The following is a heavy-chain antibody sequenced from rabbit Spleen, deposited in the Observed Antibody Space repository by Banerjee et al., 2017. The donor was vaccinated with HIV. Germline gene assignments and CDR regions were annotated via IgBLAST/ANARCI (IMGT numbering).Heavy chain of an antibody. CDR3: ARDTSSSFSSYGMDL. Sequence: QSLEESGGDLVKPGASLTLTCTASGFSFSSSDYMCWVRQAPGKGLEWIGCIDDGSSGFTYFATWAKGRFTCSKTSSTTVTLQMTRLTAADTATYFCARDTSSSFSSYGMDLWGQGTLVTVS. CDR2: IDDGSSGFT. V-gene: IGHV1S40*01. J-gene: IGHJ6*01. D-gene: IGHD1-1*01. CDR1: GFSFSSSDY.